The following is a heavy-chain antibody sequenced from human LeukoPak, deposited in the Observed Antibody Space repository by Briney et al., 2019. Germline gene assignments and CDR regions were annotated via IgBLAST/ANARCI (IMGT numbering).Heavy chain of an antibody. D-gene: IGHD7-27*01. Sequence: GGSLKISCQGFGYSFDNSWIGWVRQMPGKGLEWMGIIYPHDSDTRYSPSFRGQVIISADKSINTAYLQRSSLKASDTAIYYCARETGDSGDSWGQGTLVTVSS. J-gene: IGHJ4*02. CDR1: GYSFDNSW. CDR3: ARETGDSGDS. CDR2: IYPHDSDT. V-gene: IGHV5-51*01.